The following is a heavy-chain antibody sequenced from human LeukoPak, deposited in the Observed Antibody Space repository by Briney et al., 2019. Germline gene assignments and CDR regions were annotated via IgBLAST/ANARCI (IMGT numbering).Heavy chain of an antibody. Sequence: SETLSLTCTVSGGSISSYHWSWIRRPPGKGLEWIGYIYYSGSTNYNPSLKSRVTISVDTSKNQFSLKLSSVTAADTAVYYCAREYDYDSVGLGYWGQGTLVTVSS. D-gene: IGHD4-17*01. J-gene: IGHJ4*02. V-gene: IGHV4-59*01. CDR1: GGSISSYH. CDR3: AREYDYDSVGLGY. CDR2: IYYSGST.